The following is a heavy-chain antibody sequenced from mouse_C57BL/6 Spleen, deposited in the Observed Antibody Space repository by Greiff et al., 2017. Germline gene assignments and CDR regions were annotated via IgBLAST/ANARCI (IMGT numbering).Heavy chain of an antibody. CDR1: GYSITSGYY. D-gene: IGHD2-1*01. CDR2: ISYDGSN. CDR3: ARGEIYYGHSFDY. Sequence: EVKLMESGPGLVKPSQSLSLTCSVTGYSITSGYYWNWIRQFPGNKLEWMGYISYDGSNNYNPSLKNRISITRDTSKNQFFLKLNSVTTEDTATYYCARGEIYYGHSFDYWGQGTTLTVSS. J-gene: IGHJ2*01. V-gene: IGHV3-6*01.